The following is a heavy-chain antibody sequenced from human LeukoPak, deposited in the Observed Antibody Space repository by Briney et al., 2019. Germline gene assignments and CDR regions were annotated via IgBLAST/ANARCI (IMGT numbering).Heavy chain of an antibody. Sequence: GGSLRLSCAASGFAFSPYDMHWVRQAPGKGLQWVADVSSDGRTKYYGDSVKGRFTISRDNSKTTLYLQMNNLRPEGTAVYYCASDWRMVRGLIKGVIEFWGQGTLVTVPS. CDR2: VSSDGRTK. V-gene: IGHV3-30*04. D-gene: IGHD3-10*01. CDR1: GFAFSPYD. CDR3: ASDWRMVRGLIKGVIEF. J-gene: IGHJ4*02.